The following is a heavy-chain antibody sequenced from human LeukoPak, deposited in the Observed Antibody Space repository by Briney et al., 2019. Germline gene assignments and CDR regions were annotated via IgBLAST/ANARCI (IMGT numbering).Heavy chain of an antibody. D-gene: IGHD6-13*01. CDR2: IIPIFGTA. V-gene: IGHV1-69*05. CDR3: ARAWIAAAGIDY. J-gene: IGHJ4*02. Sequence: SVKVSCKASGGTFSSYAISWVRQAPGQGLEWMGGIIPIFGTANYAQKFQGRVTMTTDTSTSTAYMELRSLRSDDTAVYHCARAWIAAAGIDYWGQGTLVTVSS. CDR1: GGTFSSYA.